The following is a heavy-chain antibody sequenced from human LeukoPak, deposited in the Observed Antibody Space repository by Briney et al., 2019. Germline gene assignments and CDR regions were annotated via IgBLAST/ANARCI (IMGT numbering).Heavy chain of an antibody. Sequence: PGGSLRLSCAASGFTFSSYAMSWVRQAPGEGLEWVSAISGSGGSTYYADSVKGRFTISRDNSKNTLYLQMNSLRADDTAIYYCAKDYYYGSGSYYALDSWGQGTLVTVSS. V-gene: IGHV3-23*01. CDR2: ISGSGGST. CDR3: AKDYYYGSGSYYALDS. J-gene: IGHJ5*01. D-gene: IGHD3-10*01. CDR1: GFTFSSYA.